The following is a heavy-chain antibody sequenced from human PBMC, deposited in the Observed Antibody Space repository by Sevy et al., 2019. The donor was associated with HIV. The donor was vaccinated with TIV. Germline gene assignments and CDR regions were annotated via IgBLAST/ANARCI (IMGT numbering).Heavy chain of an antibody. V-gene: IGHV3-7*01. Sequence: GGSLRLSCAASGFSLNTYWMTWVRQAPGKGLEWVANIKQDGSGKYYVDSGKGRFTISRDNAKNSLYLEMNSLRAEDTAVYYCARHSDSSRALDIWGQGTMVTVSS. CDR2: IKQDGSGK. CDR3: ARHSDSSRALDI. J-gene: IGHJ3*02. D-gene: IGHD1-26*01. CDR1: GFSLNTYW.